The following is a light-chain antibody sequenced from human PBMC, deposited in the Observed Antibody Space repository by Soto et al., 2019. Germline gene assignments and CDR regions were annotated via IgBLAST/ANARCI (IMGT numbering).Light chain of an antibody. Sequence: EIVMTQSPATLSVSPRQSATLSCRASQNVSSNLAWYQQKPGQAPRLLIYGESSRATGIKDRFSGSGSGKDFTLTISRMENEDFAVYYCKQYGSSHITFGQGTRLEIK. CDR2: GES. CDR3: KQYGSSHIT. V-gene: IGKV3-20*01. CDR1: QNVSSN. J-gene: IGKJ5*01.